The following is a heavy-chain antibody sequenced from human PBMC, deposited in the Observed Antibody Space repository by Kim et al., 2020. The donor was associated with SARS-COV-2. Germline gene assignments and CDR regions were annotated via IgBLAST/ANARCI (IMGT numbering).Heavy chain of an antibody. V-gene: IGHV1-58*01. CDR3: AADREAYCGGDCYP. CDR1: GFTFTSSA. Sequence: SVKVSCKASGFTFTSSAVQWVRQARGQRLEWIGWIVVGSGNTNYAQKFQERVTITRDMSTSTAYMELSSLRSEDTAVYYCAADREAYCGGDCYPWGQGTLVTVSS. D-gene: IGHD2-21*02. J-gene: IGHJ4*02. CDR2: IVVGSGNT.